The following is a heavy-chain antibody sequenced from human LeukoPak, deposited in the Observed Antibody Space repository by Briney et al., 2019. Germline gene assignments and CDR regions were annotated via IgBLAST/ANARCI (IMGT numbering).Heavy chain of an antibody. CDR3: ARNLCSGGSCYGWFDP. CDR2: INHSGST. V-gene: IGHV4-34*01. CDR1: GGSFSGYY. D-gene: IGHD2-15*01. Sequence: SETLSLTCAVYGGSFSGYYWSWLRQPPGKGLEWIGEINHSGSTNYNPSLKSRVTISVDTSKNQFSLKLSSVTAADTAVYYCARNLCSGGSCYGWFDPWGQGTLVTVSS. J-gene: IGHJ5*02.